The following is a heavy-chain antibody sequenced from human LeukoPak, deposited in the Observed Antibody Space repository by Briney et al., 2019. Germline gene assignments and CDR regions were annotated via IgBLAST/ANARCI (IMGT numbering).Heavy chain of an antibody. CDR1: GFTFSSYS. D-gene: IGHD1-26*01. J-gene: IGHJ4*02. V-gene: IGHV3-21*04. CDR2: ISSSSYI. Sequence: PGGSLRLSCAASGFTFSSYSMNWVRQAPGKGLEWVSSISSSSYIYYGDSVKGRFTISRDNSKNTLCLQMNSLRVEDTAVYYCATGTGGSYTWGTYYFDYWGQGALVTVSS. CDR3: ATGTGGSYTWGTYYFDY.